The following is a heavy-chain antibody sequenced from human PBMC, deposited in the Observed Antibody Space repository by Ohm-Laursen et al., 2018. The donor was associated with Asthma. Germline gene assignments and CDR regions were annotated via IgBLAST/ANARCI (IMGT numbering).Heavy chain of an antibody. D-gene: IGHD3-3*01. Sequence: RSLRLSCVASGFTFRSYAMHWVRQAPGKGLEWVAVGGSYYDGGLKYYADSVNGRFTVSRDDSKNTLYLQMNSLRPDDTAVYYCARDVMEWYLPAFNFWGQGTLVTVSS. CDR2: GGSYYDGGLK. CDR3: ARDVMEWYLPAFNF. J-gene: IGHJ4*02. CDR1: GFTFRSYA. V-gene: IGHV3-30-3*01.